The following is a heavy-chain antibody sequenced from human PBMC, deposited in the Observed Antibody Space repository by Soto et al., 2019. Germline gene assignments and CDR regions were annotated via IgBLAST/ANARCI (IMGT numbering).Heavy chain of an antibody. J-gene: IGHJ3*01. D-gene: IGHD3-22*01. Sequence: SVKVSCKACGWTFSSYAISWVRQAAGQGLEWMGGIIPIFGTANYAQKFQGRVTITADESTSTAYMELSSRRSEDTAGYYCARGGRYYDSSGYLLGYAFDLWGEGTLV. CDR1: GWTFSSYA. CDR2: IIPIFGTA. V-gene: IGHV1-69*13. CDR3: ARGGRYYDSSGYLLGYAFDL.